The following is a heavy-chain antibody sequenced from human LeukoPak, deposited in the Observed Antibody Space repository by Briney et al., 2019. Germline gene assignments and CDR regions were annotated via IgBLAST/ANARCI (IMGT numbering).Heavy chain of an antibody. V-gene: IGHV3-48*01. J-gene: IGHJ4*02. CDR2: ISSSGSTI. D-gene: IGHD5-24*01. CDR1: GFTFSSYT. Sequence: GGSLRLSCAASGFTFSSYTMNWVRQAPGKGLEWLSYISSSGSTIYYADSVKGRFTISRDNAKNTLILQMNSLRVEDTAVYYCARDWVYKIDYWGRGTLVTVSS. CDR3: ARDWVYKIDY.